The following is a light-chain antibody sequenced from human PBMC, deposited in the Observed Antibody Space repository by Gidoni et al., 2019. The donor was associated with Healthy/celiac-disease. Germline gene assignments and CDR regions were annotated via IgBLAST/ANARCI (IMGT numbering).Light chain of an antibody. Sequence: LVLTQSPATLSLSPGERATLSCRASQSLSSYLAWYQQKPGQAPRLLIYDASNRATGIPARFSGSGSGTDFTLTISSLEPEDFAVYYCQQRSNWPITFGQGTRLEIK. J-gene: IGKJ5*01. CDR2: DAS. CDR3: QQRSNWPIT. CDR1: QSLSSY. V-gene: IGKV3-11*01.